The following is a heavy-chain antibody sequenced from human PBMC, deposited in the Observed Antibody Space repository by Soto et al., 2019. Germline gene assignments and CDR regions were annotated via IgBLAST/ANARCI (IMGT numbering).Heavy chain of an antibody. Sequence: SETLSLTCTVSGDSISSNYWSWNRQPPGSGLVWIGSVSYSGPTNYNPSLKGRVTMSVDTSKNHFSLKLNYVPAADTAGHYCARDLSATILLVGHTTFFDPWGQGALVTVSS. D-gene: IGHD5-12*01. CDR2: VSYSGPT. CDR3: ARDLSATILLVGHTTFFDP. J-gene: IGHJ5*02. CDR1: GDSISSNY. V-gene: IGHV4-59*01.